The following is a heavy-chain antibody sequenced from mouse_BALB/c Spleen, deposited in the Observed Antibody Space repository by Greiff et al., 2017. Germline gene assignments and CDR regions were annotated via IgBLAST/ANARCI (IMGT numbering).Heavy chain of an antibody. CDR1: GFAFSSYD. CDR2: ISSGGGST. Sequence: EVHLVESGGGLVKPGGSLKLSCAASGFAFSSYDMSWVRQTPEKRLEWVAYISSGGGSTYYPDTVKGRFTISRDNAKNTLYLQMSSLKSEDTAMYYCARQAYGNYDAMDDWGQGTSVTVAS. J-gene: IGHJ4*01. D-gene: IGHD2-1*01. CDR3: ARQAYGNYDAMDD. V-gene: IGHV5-12-1*01.